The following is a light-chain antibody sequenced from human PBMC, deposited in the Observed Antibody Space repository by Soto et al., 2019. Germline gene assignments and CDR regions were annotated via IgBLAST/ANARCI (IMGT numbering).Light chain of an antibody. CDR3: QHLNGYPRT. Sequence: DIQLTQSPSFLSASVGDRVTITCRASQGISSYLAWYQQQPGKAPKLLIYSASTLQGGVPSRFSGSGSGTEFSLTISSLQPEDFATYYCQHLNGYPRTFGQGTKVEI. V-gene: IGKV1-9*01. J-gene: IGKJ1*01. CDR2: SAS. CDR1: QGISSY.